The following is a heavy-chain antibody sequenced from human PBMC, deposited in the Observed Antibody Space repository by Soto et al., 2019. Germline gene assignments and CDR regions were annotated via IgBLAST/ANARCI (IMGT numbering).Heavy chain of an antibody. CDR1: GGSISSSSYY. CDR2: IYYSGST. Sequence: SETLSLTCTVSGGSISSSSYYWGWIRQPPGKGLEWIGSIYYSGSTNYSPSFQGHVTISADKSISTAYLQWSSLKASDTAMYYCARDLTEGYYYYGMDVWGQGTTVTVSS. D-gene: IGHD3-9*01. CDR3: ARDLTEGYYYYGMDV. J-gene: IGHJ6*02. V-gene: IGHV4-39*07.